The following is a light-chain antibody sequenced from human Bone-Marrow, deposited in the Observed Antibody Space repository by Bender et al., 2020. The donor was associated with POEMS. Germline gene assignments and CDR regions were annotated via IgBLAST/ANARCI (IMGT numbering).Light chain of an antibody. J-gene: IGLJ2*01. CDR2: QYA. Sequence: SYELTQPPSVSVSPGQTASITCSGNELGNKYVCWYQQKPGQSPVLVIYQYARRPSGIPERFSGSNSGNTATLTISGTQALDEADYYCQAWDNSAAVVFGGGTKLTVL. CDR3: QAWDNSAAVV. V-gene: IGLV3-1*01. CDR1: ELGNKY.